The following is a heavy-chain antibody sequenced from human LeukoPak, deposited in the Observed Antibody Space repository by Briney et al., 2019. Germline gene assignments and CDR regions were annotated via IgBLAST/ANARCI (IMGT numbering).Heavy chain of an antibody. CDR3: ARDIQLST. CDR2: ITGSGTGT. J-gene: IGHJ3*01. CDR1: GFTFSTHA. V-gene: IGHV3-23*01. Sequence: GGSLRLSCAASGFTFSTHAMIWVRQAPGKGPEWVSCITGSGTGTYYRDSVKGRFTISRDNSKDTLYLQMNSLRAEDTAIYYCARDIQLSTWGLGTMVTVSS. D-gene: IGHD5-24*01.